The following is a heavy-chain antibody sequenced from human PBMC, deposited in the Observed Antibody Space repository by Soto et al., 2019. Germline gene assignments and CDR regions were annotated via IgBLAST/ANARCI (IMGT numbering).Heavy chain of an antibody. CDR2: ISTHGRNT. J-gene: IGHJ4*02. D-gene: IGHD3-3*01. CDR1: GFSFSDSA. Sequence: GGSLRLSCSASGFSFSDSAMHWARQAPGKRLEYVSAISTHGRNTYYADSVRGRFTISRDNSKNTVHLQMSSLRAEDAAVYYCRRDIFGVGIFDSWGQGTPVTVSS. V-gene: IGHV3-64D*06. CDR3: RRDIFGVGIFDS.